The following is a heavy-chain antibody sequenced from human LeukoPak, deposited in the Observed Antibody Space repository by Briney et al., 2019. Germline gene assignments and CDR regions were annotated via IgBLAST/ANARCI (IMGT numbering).Heavy chain of an antibody. CDR3: ARSSTGNGVHFDH. Sequence: SVKVSCKASGGTFSSYAISWVRQAPGQGLEWMGRIIPILGIANYAQKFQGRVTITADKSTSTAYMELSSLRSEDTAVYYCARSSTGNGVHFDHWGQGTLVTVSS. V-gene: IGHV1-69*04. CDR2: IIPILGIA. CDR1: GGTFSSYA. J-gene: IGHJ4*02. D-gene: IGHD1-14*01.